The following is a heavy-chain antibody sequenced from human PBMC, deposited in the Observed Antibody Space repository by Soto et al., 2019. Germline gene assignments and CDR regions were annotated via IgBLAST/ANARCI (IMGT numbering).Heavy chain of an antibody. Sequence: ASVKVSCKVSGYTLTELSMHWVRQAPGKGLEWMGGFDPEDGETIYAQKFQGRVTMTEDTSTDTAYMELSSLRSEDTAVYYCATAPIYPSQGVTGTTTVRFDHWGQGTLVTVSS. V-gene: IGHV1-24*01. J-gene: IGHJ5*02. D-gene: IGHD1-7*01. CDR1: GYTLTELS. CDR3: ATAPIYPSQGVTGTTTVRFDH. CDR2: FDPEDGET.